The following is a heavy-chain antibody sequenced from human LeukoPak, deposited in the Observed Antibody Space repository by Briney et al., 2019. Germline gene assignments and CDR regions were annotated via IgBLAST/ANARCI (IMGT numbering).Heavy chain of an antibody. J-gene: IGHJ6*04. V-gene: IGHV3-15*01. CDR1: GFTFSDAW. D-gene: IGHD1-20*01. CDR3: STLYNWNRVQVDV. CDR2: IKSRTDGATT. Sequence: KPGGSLRLSCTASGFTFSDAWMSWVRQAPGKGLECVGRIKSRTDGATTGDAAAVKSRFTISRSDSKNTLYLQMNSLKTEDTAVYYCSTLYNWNRVQVDVWGKGTTVTVSS.